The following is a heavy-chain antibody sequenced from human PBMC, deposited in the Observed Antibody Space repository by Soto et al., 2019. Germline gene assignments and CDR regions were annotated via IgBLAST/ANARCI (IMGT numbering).Heavy chain of an antibody. J-gene: IGHJ4*02. V-gene: IGHV1-3*05. CDR3: ARGSGVVVTD. CDR2: INAGNGNT. D-gene: IGHD2-2*01. CDR1: GYTFTSYA. Sequence: QVQLVQSGAEEKKPGASVKVSCKASGYTFTSYAMHWVRQAPGQRLEWMGWINAGNGNTKYSQKFQGRVTITTDTSASTASMELSSLRSEDTAVYYCARGSGVVVTDWGQGTLVTVSS.